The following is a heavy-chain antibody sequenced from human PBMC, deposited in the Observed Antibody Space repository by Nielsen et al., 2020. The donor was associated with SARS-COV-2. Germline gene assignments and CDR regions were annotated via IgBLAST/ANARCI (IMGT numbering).Heavy chain of an antibody. CDR2: ITMSGRYM. J-gene: IGHJ2*01. D-gene: IGHD5/OR15-5a*01. CDR3: ARDQDGGASTSNWYFDL. V-gene: IGHV3-21*06. Sequence: GESLKISCTASGFTFSSYTMNWVRQAPGKGLEWVSSITMSGRYMYYADSLRGRFTVSRDNAENSLYLQINSLGDEDTAVYYCARDQDGGASTSNWYFDLWGRGTLVIVSS. CDR1: GFTFSSYT.